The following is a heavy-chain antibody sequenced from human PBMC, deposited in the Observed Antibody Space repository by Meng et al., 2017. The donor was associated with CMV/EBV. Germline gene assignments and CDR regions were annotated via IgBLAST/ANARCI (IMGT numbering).Heavy chain of an antibody. Sequence: GESLKISCAASGFTVSSNYMSWVRQAPGKGLEWVSFIYSGGSTYYADSVKGRFIISRDNSKNTLYLQMNSLRAEDTAVYYCSTTASSGYYYYFNNWGHGTMVTVSS. V-gene: IGHV3-53*01. D-gene: IGHD3-22*01. CDR1: GFTVSSNY. CDR3: STTASSGYYYYFNN. J-gene: IGHJ4*01. CDR2: IYSGGST.